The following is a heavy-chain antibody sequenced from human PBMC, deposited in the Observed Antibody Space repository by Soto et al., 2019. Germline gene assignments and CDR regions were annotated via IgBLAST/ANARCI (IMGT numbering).Heavy chain of an antibody. CDR3: AGGPPSWGLDI. Sequence: QVQLVQSGAEVKKPGASVKVSCKGSGYTFTSNDINWVRQATGQGFEWMGWMSPKSGDTGYSQKFQGRVTMTRETYRSTAYMEPSSQRSEDTAVYYCAGGPPSWGLDIWGQGTLVTVSA. CDR2: MSPKSGDT. D-gene: IGHD7-27*01. CDR1: GYTFTSND. V-gene: IGHV1-8*01. J-gene: IGHJ4*02.